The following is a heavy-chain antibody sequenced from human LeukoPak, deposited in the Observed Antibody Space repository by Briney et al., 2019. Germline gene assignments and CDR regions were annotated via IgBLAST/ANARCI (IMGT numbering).Heavy chain of an antibody. J-gene: IGHJ4*02. CDR2: IYPGDSDT. Sequence: GESLKISCKGSGYSFTSYWIGWVRQMPGKSLEWMGIIYPGDSDTRYSPSFQGQVTISADKSISTAYLQWSSLKASDTAMYYCARGMSRDYYDSSGSPATFDYWGQGTLVTVSS. CDR1: GYSFTSYW. CDR3: ARGMSRDYYDSSGSPATFDY. V-gene: IGHV5-51*01. D-gene: IGHD3-22*01.